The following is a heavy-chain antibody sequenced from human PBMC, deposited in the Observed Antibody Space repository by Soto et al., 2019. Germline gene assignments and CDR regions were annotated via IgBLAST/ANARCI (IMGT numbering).Heavy chain of an antibody. V-gene: IGHV1-69*13. D-gene: IGHD3-22*01. CDR2: IIPIFGTA. Sequence: ASVKVSCKASGGTFSSYAISWVRQAPGQGLEWMGGIIPIFGTANYAQKFQGRVTITADESTNTAYMELSSLRSEDTAVYYCAKDPETSSGYYSIVAFDIWGQGTTVTV. CDR3: AKDPETSSGYYSIVAFDI. CDR1: GGTFSSYA. J-gene: IGHJ3*02.